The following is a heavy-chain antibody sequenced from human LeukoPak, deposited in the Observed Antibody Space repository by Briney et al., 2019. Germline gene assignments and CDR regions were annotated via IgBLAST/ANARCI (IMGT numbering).Heavy chain of an antibody. J-gene: IGHJ4*02. CDR3: ARGPLTSEYFAF. CDR1: GGSISTYH. CDR2: IYYTGST. V-gene: IGHV4-59*01. D-gene: IGHD3-9*01. Sequence: PSETLSLTCTVSGGSISTYHWSWIRQPPGKGLEWIGYIYYTGSTSYNPSLMNRVTMSVDTSKNQFSLKLTSVTAADTAVYYCARGPLTSEYFAFWGQGTLVTVSS.